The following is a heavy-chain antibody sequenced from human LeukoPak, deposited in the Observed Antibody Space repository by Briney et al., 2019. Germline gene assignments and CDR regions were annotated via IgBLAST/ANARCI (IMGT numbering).Heavy chain of an antibody. D-gene: IGHD3-22*01. V-gene: IGHV3-23*01. CDR3: AKSSGYYYGGPVYYFDY. CDR1: GFTFSSYA. Sequence: GGSLRLSCAASGFTFSSYAMSWVRQAPGKGLEWVSAISGRGGSTYYADSVKGRFTVSRDNSKNTLYLQMNSLRAEDTAVYYCAKSSGYYYGGPVYYFDYWGQGTLVTVSS. J-gene: IGHJ4*02. CDR2: ISGRGGST.